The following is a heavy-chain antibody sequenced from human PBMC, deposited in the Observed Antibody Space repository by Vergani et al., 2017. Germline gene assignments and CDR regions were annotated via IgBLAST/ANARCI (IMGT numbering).Heavy chain of an antibody. J-gene: IGHJ4*02. CDR2: ILYDGSNT. V-gene: IGHV3-30*02. CDR1: GFTFSNYG. Sequence: QVQLVESGGGVVQPGGSLRLSCGASGFTFSNYGMHWVRQAPGKGLEWVTFILYDGSNTYYADSVKGRFTISRDNSKNTLFLQMNSLRPEDTAVYYCARDRAVAGPGAFDYWGQGTLVTVSS. D-gene: IGHD6-19*01. CDR3: ARDRAVAGPGAFDY.